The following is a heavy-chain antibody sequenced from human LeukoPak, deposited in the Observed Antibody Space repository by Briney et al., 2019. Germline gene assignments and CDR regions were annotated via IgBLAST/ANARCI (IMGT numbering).Heavy chain of an antibody. CDR2: INHSGST. J-gene: IGHJ4*02. CDR1: GGSFSGYY. D-gene: IGHD2-2*01. V-gene: IGHV4-34*01. CDR3: ARGRPYIVVVPAAMYGY. Sequence: PSETLSLTCAVYGGSFSGYYWSWIRQPPGKGLEWIGEINHSGSTNYNPSLKSRVTISVDTSKNQFSLKLSSVTAADTAVYYCARGRPYIVVVPAAMYGYWGQGTLVTVSS.